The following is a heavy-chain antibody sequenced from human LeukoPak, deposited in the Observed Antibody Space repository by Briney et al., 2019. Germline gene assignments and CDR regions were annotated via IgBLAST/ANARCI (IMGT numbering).Heavy chain of an antibody. CDR1: GFTLSTYW. CDR3: ASWGAGGNS. V-gene: IGHV3-7*01. J-gene: IGHJ4*02. D-gene: IGHD3-16*01. Sequence: GGSLRLSCEASGFTLSTYWMNWVRQVPGKGLDWVANINPDGSGKRYVDSVKGRFAIARDNADNSLSLQMNSLRAEDTAVYYCASWGAGGNSWGQGTLVTVSS. CDR2: INPDGSGK.